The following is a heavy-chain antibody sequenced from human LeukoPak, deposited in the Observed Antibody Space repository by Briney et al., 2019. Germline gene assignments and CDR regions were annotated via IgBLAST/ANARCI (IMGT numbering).Heavy chain of an antibody. CDR1: GFTFSSYG. V-gene: IGHV3-30*18. Sequence: PGGSLRLSCAASGFTFSSYGIHWVRQAPGKGLEWVAVISYDGSNKYYADSVKGRFTISRDNSKNTLYLQMNSLRLEDTAVYYCAKNIGDFNSHYFDYWGQGTLVTVSS. D-gene: IGHD2-21*02. CDR3: AKNIGDFNSHYFDY. CDR2: ISYDGSNK. J-gene: IGHJ4*02.